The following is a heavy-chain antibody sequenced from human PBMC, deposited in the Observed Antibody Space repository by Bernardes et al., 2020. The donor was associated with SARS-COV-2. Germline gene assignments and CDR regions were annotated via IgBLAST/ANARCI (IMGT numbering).Heavy chain of an antibody. Sequence: SQSLSPTCTVSGGSIRSGGYYWSWIRQHPGNGLEWIGYTFYSGSTYYNPSLKSRVTISVDTSKKQFSLKLSSVTAADTAVYYCARRFGVTLLVVVMGAFDIWGRGTMVTVSS. D-gene: IGHD3-22*01. J-gene: IGHJ3*02. CDR3: ARRFGVTLLVVVMGAFDI. CDR2: TFYSGST. V-gene: IGHV4-31*03. CDR1: GGSIRSGGYY.